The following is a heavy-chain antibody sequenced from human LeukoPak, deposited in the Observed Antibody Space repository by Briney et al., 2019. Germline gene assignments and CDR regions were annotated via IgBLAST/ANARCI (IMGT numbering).Heavy chain of an antibody. CDR2: IIPIFGTA. Sequence: SVKVSCKASGGTFSSYAISWVRQAPGQGLEWMGRIIPIFGTANYAQEFQGRVTITTDESTSTAYMELSSLRSEDTAVYYCARDLYDYVWGSYRYAYYFDYWGQGTLVTVS. CDR3: ARDLYDYVWGSYRYAYYFDY. J-gene: IGHJ4*02. CDR1: GGTFSSYA. V-gene: IGHV1-69*05. D-gene: IGHD3-16*02.